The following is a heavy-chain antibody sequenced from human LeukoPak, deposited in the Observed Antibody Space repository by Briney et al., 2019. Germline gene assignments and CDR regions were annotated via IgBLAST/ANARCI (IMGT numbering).Heavy chain of an antibody. V-gene: IGHV3-30-3*01. CDR3: AKGKGSYYGSGSYSFFDH. Sequence: GGSLRLSCAASGFTFSSYAMHWVRQAPGKGLEWVAVISYDGSNKYYADSVKGRFTISRDNAKNSLYLQMNSLRAEDTALYYCAKGKGSYYGSGSYSFFDHWGQGALVTVSS. CDR2: ISYDGSNK. CDR1: GFTFSSYA. J-gene: IGHJ4*02. D-gene: IGHD3-10*01.